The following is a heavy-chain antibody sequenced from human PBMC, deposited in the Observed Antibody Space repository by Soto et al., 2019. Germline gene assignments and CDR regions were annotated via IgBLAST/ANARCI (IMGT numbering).Heavy chain of an antibody. CDR2: IIPIFGTA. V-gene: IGHV1-69*01. J-gene: IGHJ4*02. D-gene: IGHD6-19*01. Sequence: QVQLVQSGAEVKKPGSSVKVSCKASGGTFSSYAISWVRQAPGQGLERMGGIIPIFGTANYAQKFQGRVTITADESTSTAYMELSSLRSEDTAVYYCARGVAGSSGWRNYYFDYWGQGTLVTVSS. CDR1: GGTFSSYA. CDR3: ARGVAGSSGWRNYYFDY.